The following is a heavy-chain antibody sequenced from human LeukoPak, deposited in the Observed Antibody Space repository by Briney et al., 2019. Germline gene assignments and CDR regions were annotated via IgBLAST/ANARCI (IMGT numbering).Heavy chain of an antibody. V-gene: IGHV5-51*01. CDR3: ARTHSTSWYNLDY. CDR1: GYRFGSYW. CDR2: IYPGDSDT. J-gene: IGHJ4*02. D-gene: IGHD6-13*01. Sequence: ESLKISCEGSGYRFGSYWISWVRQMPGKGLEWMGIIYPGDSDTRYSPSFQGQVTISADKSISTAYLQWSSLKASDSAIYYCARTHSTSWYNLDYWGQGTLVTISS.